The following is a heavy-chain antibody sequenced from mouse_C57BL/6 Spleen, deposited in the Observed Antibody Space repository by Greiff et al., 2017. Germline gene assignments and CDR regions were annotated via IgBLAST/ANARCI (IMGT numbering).Heavy chain of an antibody. Sequence: VQLVESGAELVKPGASVKISCKASGYAFSSYWMHWVKQRPGKGLEWIGQIYPGDGDTNYNGKFKGKATLTADKSSSTAYMQLSSLTSEDSAVYFCARSGRYYFDYWGQGTTLTVSS. V-gene: IGHV1-80*01. CDR2: IYPGDGDT. CDR3: ARSGRYYFDY. CDR1: GYAFSSYW. J-gene: IGHJ2*01. D-gene: IGHD1-3*01.